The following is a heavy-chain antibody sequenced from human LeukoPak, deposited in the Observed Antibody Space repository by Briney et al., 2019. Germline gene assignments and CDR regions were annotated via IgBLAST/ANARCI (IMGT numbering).Heavy chain of an antibody. CDR2: NYSGDSDN. J-gene: IGHJ5*02. CDR1: GYSFTSYW. CDR3: ARGDYRNWFDL. D-gene: IGHD4-11*01. V-gene: IGHV5-51*01. Sequence: GESLKISCKGSGYSFTSYWIGWVRQMPGKGLEWMGINYSGDSDNRYSPSFQGKVTISADKSISTVYLQERSLKASDTAMYYCARGDYRNWFDLWGQGTLVTVSS.